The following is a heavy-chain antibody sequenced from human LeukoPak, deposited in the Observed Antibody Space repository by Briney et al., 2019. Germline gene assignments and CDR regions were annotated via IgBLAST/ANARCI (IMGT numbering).Heavy chain of an antibody. CDR3: ASVRDGYNYYC. CDR2: ISSSSSYI. V-gene: IGHV3-21*01. CDR1: GFTFSSYS. Sequence: GGSLRLSCAASGFTFSSYSMNWVRQAPGKGLEWVSSISSSSSYIYYADSVKGRFTISRDNAKNSLYLQMNSLRAEDTAVYYCASVRDGYNYYCWGQGTLVTVSS. D-gene: IGHD5-24*01. J-gene: IGHJ4*02.